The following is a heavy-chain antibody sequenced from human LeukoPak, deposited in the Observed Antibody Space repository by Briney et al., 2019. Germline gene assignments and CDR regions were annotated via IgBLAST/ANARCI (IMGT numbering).Heavy chain of an antibody. J-gene: IGHJ6*03. CDR3: AGRTVRYLDV. V-gene: IGHV3-7*01. CDR2: IKHDGSVL. CDR1: GFTFSSSW. Sequence: PGGSLRLSCAASGFTFSSSWMTWVRQAPGKGLEWVANIKHDGSVLSYVDSVRGRFTISRDNAENSLYLQMNSLRAEDTAVYFCAGRTVRYLDVWGKGTTVTVSS. D-gene: IGHD3-10*01.